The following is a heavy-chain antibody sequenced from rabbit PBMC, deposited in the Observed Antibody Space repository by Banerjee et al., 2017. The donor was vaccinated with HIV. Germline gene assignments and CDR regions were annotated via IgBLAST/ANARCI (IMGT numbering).Heavy chain of an antibody. D-gene: IGHD4-2*01. CDR1: GFDLSSYW. V-gene: IGHV1S47*01. Sequence: QQQLEESGGGLVKPGGTLTLTCKASGFDLSSYWICWVRQAPGKGLELIACIYNGDGSTYYASWVNGRFTISRSTSLNTVTLQMTSLTAADTATYFCARDAGAFNLWGQGTLVTVS. CDR2: IYNGDGST. J-gene: IGHJ4*01. CDR3: ARDAGAFNL.